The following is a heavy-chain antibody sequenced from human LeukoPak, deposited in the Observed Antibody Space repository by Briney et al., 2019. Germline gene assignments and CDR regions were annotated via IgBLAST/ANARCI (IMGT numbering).Heavy chain of an antibody. Sequence: SETLSLTCAVYGGSFSGYYWSWIRQPPGKGLEWIGEINHSGSTNYNPSLKSRVTISVDTSKNQFSLKPSSVTAADTAVYYCARRGSSSWYSYWVSHFDLWGRGTLVTVSS. CDR3: ARRGSSSWYSYWVSHFDL. J-gene: IGHJ2*01. CDR2: INHSGST. V-gene: IGHV4-34*01. CDR1: GGSFSGYY. D-gene: IGHD6-13*01.